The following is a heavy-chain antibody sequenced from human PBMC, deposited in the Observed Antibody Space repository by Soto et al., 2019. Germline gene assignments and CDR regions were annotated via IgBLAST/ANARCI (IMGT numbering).Heavy chain of an antibody. J-gene: IGHJ5*01. CDR2: IYSGGST. CDR1: GFTVSSNY. Sequence: EVQLVETGGGVIQPGGSLKLSCVVSGFTVSSNYMSWVRQAPGKGLEWVSVIYSGGSTYNADSVKGRFTISRDNSKNTLFLQMNKLRVEDTAVYYCVREKKRYNSSWYSFDSWGQGTLVIVSS. CDR3: VREKKRYNSSWYSFDS. V-gene: IGHV3-53*02. D-gene: IGHD6-13*01.